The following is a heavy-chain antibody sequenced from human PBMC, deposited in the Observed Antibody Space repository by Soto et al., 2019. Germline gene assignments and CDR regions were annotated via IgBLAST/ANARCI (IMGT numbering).Heavy chain of an antibody. Sequence: PSETLSLTCAVSGVSISIPNWWAWVRQAPGKGLEWIGEIDHSGTTNYNPSLNSRVTISLDRSKNQFSLRLTSVAAADTAVYFWPRGNFYAFDIGGKGTMVTVS. CDR2: IDHSGTT. D-gene: IGHD3-3*01. CDR3: PRGNFYAFDI. J-gene: IGHJ3*02. CDR1: GVSISIPNW. V-gene: IGHV4-4*02.